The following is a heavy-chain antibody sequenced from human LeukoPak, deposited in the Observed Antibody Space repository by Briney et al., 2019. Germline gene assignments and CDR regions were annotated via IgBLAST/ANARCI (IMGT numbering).Heavy chain of an antibody. CDR3: AKVKLLWFGELSYFDY. V-gene: IGHV3-30*04. D-gene: IGHD3-10*01. Sequence: SGGSLRLSCAASGFTFSSYAMHWVRQAPGKGLEWVAAISYDGSNKYYADSVKGRFTISRDNSKNTLYLQMNSLRAEDTAVYYCAKVKLLWFGELSYFDYWGQGTLVTVSS. J-gene: IGHJ4*02. CDR1: GFTFSSYA. CDR2: ISYDGSNK.